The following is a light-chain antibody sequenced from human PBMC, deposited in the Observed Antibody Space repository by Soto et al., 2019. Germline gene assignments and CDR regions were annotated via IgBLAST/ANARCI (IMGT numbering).Light chain of an antibody. CDR3: QQYGSSPIT. V-gene: IGKV3-20*01. CDR1: QSVSNS. Sequence: EIVLTQSPGTLSLSPGERATLSCRASQSVSNSLAWYQRKTGQAPRLLISGASSRATGIPDRFSGSGPETDFTLTISRLEPEDFALYYCQQYGSSPITFGQGTRLEIK. CDR2: GAS. J-gene: IGKJ5*01.